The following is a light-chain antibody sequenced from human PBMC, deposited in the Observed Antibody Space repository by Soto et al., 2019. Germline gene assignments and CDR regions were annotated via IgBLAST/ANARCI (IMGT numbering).Light chain of an antibody. Sequence: EIVLTQSPATLSLSPVERATLSCRASQSVSSYLAWYQQKPGQAPRLLIYDASNRATGIPARFSGSGSGTDFTLTISSLDPEDFAVYYCQQRSNWPPSITFGQGTRLEIK. CDR1: QSVSSY. V-gene: IGKV3-11*01. J-gene: IGKJ5*01. CDR3: QQRSNWPPSIT. CDR2: DAS.